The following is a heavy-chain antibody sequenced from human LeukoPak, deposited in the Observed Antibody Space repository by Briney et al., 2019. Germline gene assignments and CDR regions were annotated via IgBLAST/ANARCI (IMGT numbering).Heavy chain of an antibody. D-gene: IGHD3-22*01. CDR3: ATSPLLHYYDSSGQFDY. CDR1: GYTLTELS. CDR2: FDPEDGET. Sequence: ASVKVSCKVSGYTLTELSMHWVRQAPGKGLEWMGGFDPEDGETIYAQKFQGGVTMTEDTSTDTAYMELSSLRSEDTAVYYCATSPLLHYYDSSGQFDYWGQGTLVTVSS. J-gene: IGHJ4*02. V-gene: IGHV1-24*01.